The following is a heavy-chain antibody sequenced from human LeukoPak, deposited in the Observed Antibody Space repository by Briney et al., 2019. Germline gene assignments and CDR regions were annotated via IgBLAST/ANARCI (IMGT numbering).Heavy chain of an antibody. D-gene: IGHD1-1*01. CDR1: GYSISSGYY. CDR2: IYHSGST. J-gene: IGHJ4*02. Sequence: SDTLSLTCAVSGYSISSGYYWGWIRQPPGKGLEWIGSIYHSGSTYYNPSLKSRVTISVDTSKNQFSLKLRSVTAADTAVYYCARDDRVTAPTYWGQGTLVTVSS. V-gene: IGHV4-38-2*01. CDR3: ARDDRVTAPTY.